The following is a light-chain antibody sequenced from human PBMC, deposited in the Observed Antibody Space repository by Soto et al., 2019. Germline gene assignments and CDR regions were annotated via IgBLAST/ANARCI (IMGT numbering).Light chain of an antibody. Sequence: EIVMLQSPATLSLSPGERATLSCRASQSVASNLAWYQQKPGQPPRLLIYRASARATGVPARFSGSGSGTDFTLTISSLQSDDFAAYYCQQYKNWPPTYTFGQGTKLEI. J-gene: IGKJ2*01. CDR1: QSVASN. V-gene: IGKV3-15*01. CDR3: QQYKNWPPTYT. CDR2: RAS.